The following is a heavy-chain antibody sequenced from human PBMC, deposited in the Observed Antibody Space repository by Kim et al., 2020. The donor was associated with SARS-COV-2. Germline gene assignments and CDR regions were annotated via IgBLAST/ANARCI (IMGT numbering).Heavy chain of an antibody. Sequence: SEKYYVDSVKGRFTISRNNAKNSLYLQMTSLRGDDTAVYYCARNRLAIDYWGQGTLVTVSS. V-gene: IGHV3-7*01. CDR2: SEK. J-gene: IGHJ4*02. CDR3: ARNRLAIDY.